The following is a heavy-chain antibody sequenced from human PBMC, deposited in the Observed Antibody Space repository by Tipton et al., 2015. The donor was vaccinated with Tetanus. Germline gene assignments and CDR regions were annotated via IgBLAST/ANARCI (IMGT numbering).Heavy chain of an antibody. CDR2: ISSSGSTI. Sequence: QVQLVQSGGGLVKPGGSLRLSCAASGFTFSDYYMSWIRQAPGKGLEWVSYISSSGSTIYYADSVKGRFTISRDNAKNSLYLQMNSRRAEDTAVYYCASLSSGYSYYYYYYMDVWGKGTTVTVSS. V-gene: IGHV3-11*01. D-gene: IGHD5-18*01. CDR3: ASLSSGYSYYYYYYMDV. J-gene: IGHJ6*03. CDR1: GFTFSDYY.